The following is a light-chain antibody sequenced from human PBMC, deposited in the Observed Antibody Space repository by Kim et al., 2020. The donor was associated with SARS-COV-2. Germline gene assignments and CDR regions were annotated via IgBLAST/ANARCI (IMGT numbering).Light chain of an antibody. CDR3: QQYGSAPFT. Sequence: EIVLTQSPGTLSLSPGERATLSCRASQSVSNNYLAWFQQKPGQAPRLLIYGSSNRATGIPDRFSGSGSGTDFTLTISRLEPEDFVIYYCQQYGSAPFTFGPGTKVDFK. CDR2: GSS. J-gene: IGKJ3*01. V-gene: IGKV3-20*01. CDR1: QSVSNNY.